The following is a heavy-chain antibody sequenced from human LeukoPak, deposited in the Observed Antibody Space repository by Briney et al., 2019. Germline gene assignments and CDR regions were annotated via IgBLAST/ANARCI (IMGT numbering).Heavy chain of an antibody. D-gene: IGHD3-10*01. V-gene: IGHV1-46*01. CDR1: VYTFTSYY. J-gene: IGHJ4*02. CDR2: INPSGGST. Sequence: GASVTVSCKASVYTFTSYYMHWVRQAPGQGLEWMGLINPSGGSTSYAQKFQGRVTKTRDTSTSTVYMELSSLRSEDAAVYYCARAYDYYGSRSYYNPFDSWGQGTPVTVSS. CDR3: ARAYDYYGSRSYYNPFDS.